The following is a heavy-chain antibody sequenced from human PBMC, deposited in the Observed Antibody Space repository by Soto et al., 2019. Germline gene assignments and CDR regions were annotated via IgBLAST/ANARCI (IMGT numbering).Heavy chain of an antibody. Sequence: PSETLSLTCTVSGCSISSYYWSWIRQPPGKGLEWIAYIYYTGSTNYNPSLKSRVTISVDTSKNQFSLKLSSVTAPATAASYCARHAVHSSGFTDYGGQETLVTVSS. CDR2: IYYTGST. J-gene: IGHJ4*02. CDR1: GCSISSYY. V-gene: IGHV4-59*08. D-gene: IGHD6-19*01. CDR3: ARHAVHSSGFTDY.